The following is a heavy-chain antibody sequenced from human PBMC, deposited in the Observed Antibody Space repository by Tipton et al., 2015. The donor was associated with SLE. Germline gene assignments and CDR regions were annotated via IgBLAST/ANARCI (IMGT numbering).Heavy chain of an antibody. V-gene: IGHV4-39*07. Sequence: LRLSCTVSGGSISSSSYYWGWIRQPPGKGLEWIGSIYYSGSTYYNPSLKSRVTISVDTSKNQFSLKLSSVTAADTAVYYCARGDYSEDAFDIWGQGTMVTVSS. CDR1: GGSISSSSYY. CDR3: ARGDYSEDAFDI. CDR2: IYYSGST. J-gene: IGHJ3*02. D-gene: IGHD4-11*01.